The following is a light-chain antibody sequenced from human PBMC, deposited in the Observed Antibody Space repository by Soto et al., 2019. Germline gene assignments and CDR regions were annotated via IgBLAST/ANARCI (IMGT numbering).Light chain of an antibody. CDR2: EVT. J-gene: IGLJ1*01. CDR1: SSDVGGYDY. Sequence: QSALTQPASVSGSPGQSITISCTGTSSDVGGYDYVSWYQLHPGKAPKLMIYEVTNRPSGVSNRFSGSKSVNTASLTISGLQPEDEADYYCSSYTSSSTPDVFGTGTKVTVL. V-gene: IGLV2-14*01. CDR3: SSYTSSSTPDV.